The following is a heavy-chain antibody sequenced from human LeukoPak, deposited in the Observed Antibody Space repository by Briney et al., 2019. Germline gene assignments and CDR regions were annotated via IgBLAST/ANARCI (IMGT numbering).Heavy chain of an antibody. D-gene: IGHD6-13*01. V-gene: IGHV4-34*01. CDR1: GGSFSGYY. Sequence: SETLSLTCAVYGGSFSGYYWSWIRQPPGKGLEWIGEINHSGSTNYNPSLKSQVTISVDTSKNQFSLKLSSVTAADTAVYYCARVPRYIAAEVSFDYWGQGTLVTVSS. CDR2: INHSGST. J-gene: IGHJ4*02. CDR3: ARVPRYIAAEVSFDY.